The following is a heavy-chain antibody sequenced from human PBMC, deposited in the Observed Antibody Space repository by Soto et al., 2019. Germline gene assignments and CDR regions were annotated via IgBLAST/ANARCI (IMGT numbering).Heavy chain of an antibody. D-gene: IGHD2-8*01. CDR2: IGGSGGST. J-gene: IGHJ4*02. CDR1: GFAFSNYA. CDR3: AKGSCTNGVCYPDY. V-gene: IGHV3-23*01. Sequence: EVQLLESGGGLVQPGGSLRLSCAASGFAFSNYAMSWVRQAPGKGLEWVSTIGGSGGSTHYADSVKGRFTFSRDNSKHTLYLQMNSLRAEDTAVYYCAKGSCTNGVCYPDYWGQGTLVTVSS.